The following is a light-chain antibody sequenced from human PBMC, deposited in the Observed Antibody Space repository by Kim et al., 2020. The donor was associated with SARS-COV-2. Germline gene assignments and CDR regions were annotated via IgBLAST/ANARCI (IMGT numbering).Light chain of an antibody. V-gene: IGKV3-15*01. J-gene: IGKJ3*01. CDR2: GAS. CDR1: QSVGRN. Sequence: PGESATLACRASQSVGRNLAWYQQKPGQAPRLVIYGASNRATGVPARFSGSGYGTEFTLTISSLQSEDFAVYYCQQYNNWPPLTFGPGTRVDI. CDR3: QQYNNWPPLT.